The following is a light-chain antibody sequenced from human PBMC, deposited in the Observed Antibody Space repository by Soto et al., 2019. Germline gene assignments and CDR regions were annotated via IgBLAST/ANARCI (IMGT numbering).Light chain of an antibody. V-gene: IGKV1-5*03. Sequence: DIQMTQSPSTLSASVGDRVTITCRASQSIRSWLAWYQQKTGKAPKLLIYKASSLQSGVQSRFSGIGSETEFTLTISSLQPDDFATYFCQQYNTYPWTFGQVTKVEIK. CDR3: QQYNTYPWT. CDR1: QSIRSW. J-gene: IGKJ1*01. CDR2: KAS.